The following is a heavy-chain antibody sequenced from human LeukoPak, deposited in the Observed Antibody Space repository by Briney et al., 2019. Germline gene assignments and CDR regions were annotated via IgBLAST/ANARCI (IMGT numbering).Heavy chain of an antibody. D-gene: IGHD6-19*01. CDR1: GGTFSSYA. J-gene: IGHJ4*02. Sequence: ASVTVSCKASGGTFSSYAISWVRQAPGQGLEWMGGIIPIFGTANYAQKFQGRVTITADESTSTAYMELSSLRSEDTAVYYCARDSSGWSYYFDYWGQGTLVTVSS. CDR2: IIPIFGTA. V-gene: IGHV1-69*01. CDR3: ARDSSGWSYYFDY.